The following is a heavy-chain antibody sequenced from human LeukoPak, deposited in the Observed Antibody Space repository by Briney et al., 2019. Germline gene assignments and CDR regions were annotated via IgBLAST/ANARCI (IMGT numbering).Heavy chain of an antibody. CDR2: ISYDGSNK. D-gene: IGHD6-19*01. CDR1: GFTFSSYA. Sequence: GRSLRLSCAASGFTFSSYAMHWVRQAPGKGLEWVAVISYDGSNKYYADSVKGRFTISRDNYKNTLYLQMNSLRAEDTAVYYCAREGFGEQWLVREYFDYWGQGTLVTVSS. CDR3: AREGFGEQWLVREYFDY. V-gene: IGHV3-30-3*01. J-gene: IGHJ4*02.